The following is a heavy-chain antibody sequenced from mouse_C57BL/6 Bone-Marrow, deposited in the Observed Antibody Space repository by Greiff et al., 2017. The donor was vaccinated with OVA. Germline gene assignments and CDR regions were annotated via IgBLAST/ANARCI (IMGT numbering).Heavy chain of an antibody. CDR3: ARERGGYAMDY. CDR2: ISDGGSYT. V-gene: IGHV5-4*01. Sequence: EVKLMESGGGLVKPGGSLKLSCAASGFTFSSYAMSWVRQTPEKRLEWVATISDGGSYTYYPDNVKGRFTISRDNAKNNLYLQMSHLKSEDTAMYYCARERGGYAMDYWGQGTSVTVSS. J-gene: IGHJ4*01. CDR1: GFTFSSYA.